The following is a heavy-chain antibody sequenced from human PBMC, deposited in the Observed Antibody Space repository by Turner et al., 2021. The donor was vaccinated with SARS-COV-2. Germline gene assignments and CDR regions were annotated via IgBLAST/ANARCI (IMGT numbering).Heavy chain of an antibody. CDR3: AGEEVVFRASHTLYYYGMDV. Sequence: QLQLHESGPGLVKHSETLSLTCTVSGGTISSSSYYWGWIRQPPGKGLEWIGSIYYSGSTYYTPSLKSRVTIYVDTSKNQFSRKLSSVTAADTAVYYCAGEEVVFRASHTLYYYGMDVWGQGTTVTVSS. V-gene: IGHV4-39*01. CDR1: GGTISSSSYY. CDR2: IYYSGST. D-gene: IGHD3-22*01. J-gene: IGHJ6*02.